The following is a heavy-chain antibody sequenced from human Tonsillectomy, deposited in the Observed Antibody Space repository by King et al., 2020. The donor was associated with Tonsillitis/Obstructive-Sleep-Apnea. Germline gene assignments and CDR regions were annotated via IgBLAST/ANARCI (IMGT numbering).Heavy chain of an antibody. V-gene: IGHV3-66*01. Sequence: VQLVEAGGGLVLPGGSLRLSCAASGFTVSSHYMSWVRQAPGKGLEWVAVIYSGGSKYYADSVKGRFTTSRDHSKNTLYLQMNSLRAEDTALFYCARVSPTNPRPYYYYMDVWGKGTTVTVSS. D-gene: IGHD2-8*01. CDR3: ARVSPTNPRPYYYYMDV. CDR2: IYSGGSK. CDR1: GFTVSSHY. J-gene: IGHJ6*03.